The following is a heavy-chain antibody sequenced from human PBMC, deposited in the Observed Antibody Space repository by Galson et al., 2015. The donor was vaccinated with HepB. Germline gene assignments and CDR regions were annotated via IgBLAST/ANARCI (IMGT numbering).Heavy chain of an antibody. CDR2: ISYDGSNK. CDR1: GFTFSSYA. V-gene: IGHV3-30-3*01. J-gene: IGHJ6*03. Sequence: SLRLSCAASGFTFSSYAMHWVRQAPGKGLEWVAVISYDGSNKYYADSVKGRFTISRDNSKNTLYLQMNSLRAEDTAVYYCARDPPSLGGYYYYYMDVWGKGTTVTVSS. D-gene: IGHD1-26*01. CDR3: ARDPPSLGGYYYYYMDV.